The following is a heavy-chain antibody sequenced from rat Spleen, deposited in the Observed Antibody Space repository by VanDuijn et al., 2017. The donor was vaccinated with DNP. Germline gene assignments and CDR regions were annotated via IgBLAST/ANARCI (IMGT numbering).Heavy chain of an antibody. J-gene: IGHJ2*01. CDR1: GFTFGDYY. D-gene: IGHD4-1*01. CDR3: GKNTGYYFDH. Sequence: EVQLVESGGGLVQPGRSLKLSCAASGFTFGDYYMSWVRQAPTMGLEWVASINPDGGTTYYRDSVKGRFTISRDNAKSTLYLQMDSLRSEDTATYYCGKNTGYYFDHWGQGVMVTVSS. CDR2: INPDGGTT. V-gene: IGHV5-27*01.